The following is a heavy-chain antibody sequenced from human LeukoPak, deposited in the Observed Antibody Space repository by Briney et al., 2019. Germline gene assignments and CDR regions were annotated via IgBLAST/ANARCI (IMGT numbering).Heavy chain of an antibody. CDR1: GFTFSRFG. J-gene: IGHJ4*02. CDR2: MRYDGSNR. Sequence: GGSLRLSCAASGFTFSRFGMHWVRQAPGKGLEWVAFMRYDGSNRYYADSVKGRFTISRDNSKNTLYVQMNSLEPEDTAVYFCAKTAPRSIQVWDYWGQGTLVTVSS. V-gene: IGHV3-30*02. CDR3: AKTAPRSIQVWDY. D-gene: IGHD5-18*01.